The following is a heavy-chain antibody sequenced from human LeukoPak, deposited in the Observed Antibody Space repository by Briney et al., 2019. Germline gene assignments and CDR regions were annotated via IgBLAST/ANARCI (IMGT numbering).Heavy chain of an antibody. CDR2: ISGSAGGT. Sequence: GGSLRLSCAASGFSFSRFAMSWVRQAPGEGLEWVATISGSAGGTYYADSVKGRVTISRDNSKNTVYLQMNSLRVEDTAVYYCAKLYSTGWYYFDYWGQGTLVTVSS. D-gene: IGHD6-19*01. V-gene: IGHV3-23*01. CDR3: AKLYSTGWYYFDY. CDR1: GFSFSRFA. J-gene: IGHJ4*02.